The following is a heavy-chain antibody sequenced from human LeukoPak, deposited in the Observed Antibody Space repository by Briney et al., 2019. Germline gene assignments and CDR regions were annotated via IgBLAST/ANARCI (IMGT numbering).Heavy chain of an antibody. CDR2: IYYDGSKK. CDR1: GFTFSNYG. V-gene: IGHV3-33*01. J-gene: IGHJ4*02. Sequence: GGPLRLSCATSGFTFSNYGMHWVRQAPGKGLEWVAIIYYDGSKKNYADSVRGRFTISRDNSKNTLYLQMNSLRVEDTAVYYCARGKRVRGVIIDYWGQGTLVTVSS. CDR3: ARGKRVRGVIIDY. D-gene: IGHD3-10*01.